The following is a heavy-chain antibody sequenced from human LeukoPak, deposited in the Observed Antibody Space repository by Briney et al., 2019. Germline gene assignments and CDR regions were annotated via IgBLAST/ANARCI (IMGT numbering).Heavy chain of an antibody. CDR3: ATEGDYSLDH. CDR1: GYSLSELL. Sequence: VTDSRQVSGYSLSELLFHWLRQPPATGHDVRAGIYHENGAEVSAKKVDGTDTMTKDKFKDTAYMELSVLRPDDPAIYYCATEGDYSLDHWGQGTLVTVSS. D-gene: IGHD1-1*01. J-gene: IGHJ4*02. CDR2: IYHENGAE. V-gene: IGHV1-24*01.